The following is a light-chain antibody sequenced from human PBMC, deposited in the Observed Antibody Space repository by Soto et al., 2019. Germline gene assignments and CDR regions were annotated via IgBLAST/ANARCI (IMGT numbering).Light chain of an antibody. CDR3: QQYGSSPLT. CDR1: QSVSASY. CDR2: GAS. Sequence: EIVMTQSPATLSVSPGERATLSCRASQSVSASYLAWYQHKPGQAPRLLMYGASRRATGIPDRFSGSGSGTDFTLTISRLEPEDFVVYFCQQYGSSPLTFGGGTKVDIK. J-gene: IGKJ4*01. V-gene: IGKV3-20*01.